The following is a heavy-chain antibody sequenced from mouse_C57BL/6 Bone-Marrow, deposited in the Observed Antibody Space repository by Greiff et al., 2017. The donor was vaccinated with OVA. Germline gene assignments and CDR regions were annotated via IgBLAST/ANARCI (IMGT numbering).Heavy chain of an antibody. D-gene: IGHD6-1*01. CDR2: ISSGGSYT. J-gene: IGHJ4*01. CDR1: GFTFSSYG. CDR3: ASCLSYYYAMDY. V-gene: IGHV5-6*01. Sequence: EVKVVESGGDLVKPGGSLKLSCAASGFTFSSYGMSWVRQTPDKRLEWVATISSGGSYTYYPDSVKGRFTISRDNAKNTLYLQMSSLKSEDTAMYYCASCLSYYYAMDYWGQGTSVTVSS.